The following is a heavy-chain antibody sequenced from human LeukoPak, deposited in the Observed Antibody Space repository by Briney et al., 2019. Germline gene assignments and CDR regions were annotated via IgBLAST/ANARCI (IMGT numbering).Heavy chain of an antibody. D-gene: IGHD3-3*01. CDR3: ARVFWSGYSYFDY. J-gene: IGHJ4*02. Sequence: SETLSLTCTVYDYSINSGYYWDWIRQPPGKGLEWIGSISHSGSTYYNPSLKSRVTISVDTSKNQFSLKLSSVTAADTAVYYCARVFWSGYSYFDYWGQGTLVTVSS. CDR1: DYSINSGYY. V-gene: IGHV4-38-2*02. CDR2: ISHSGST.